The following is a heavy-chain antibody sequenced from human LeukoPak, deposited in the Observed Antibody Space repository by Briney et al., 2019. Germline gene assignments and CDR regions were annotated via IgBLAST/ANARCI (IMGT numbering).Heavy chain of an antibody. D-gene: IGHD6-13*01. CDR3: ARIPRGAADGIDY. CDR1: GGSISSYY. V-gene: IGHV4-4*07. J-gene: IGHJ4*02. Sequence: SVTLSLTCTVSGGSISSYYWSWIRQPAGKGLEWIGRIYTSGSTNYNPSLESRVTMSVDTSKNQFSLQLSSVTAADTAVYYCARIPRGAADGIDYWGQGTLVTVCS. CDR2: IYTSGST.